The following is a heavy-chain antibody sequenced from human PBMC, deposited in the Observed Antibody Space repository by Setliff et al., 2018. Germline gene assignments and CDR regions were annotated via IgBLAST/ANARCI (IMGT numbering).Heavy chain of an antibody. Sequence: GGSLRLSCAASGFTFSTYRMHWVRQAPGKGLEWVAVIWGDGVNKFHADSVKGRFTISRDNSKNTLYLQMNSMRPEDTAVYYCARTCSGSGCYAGLESWGQGTPVTVSS. J-gene: IGHJ4*02. CDR1: GFTFSTYR. V-gene: IGHV3-33*08. D-gene: IGHD2-15*01. CDR2: IWGDGVNK. CDR3: ARTCSGSGCYAGLES.